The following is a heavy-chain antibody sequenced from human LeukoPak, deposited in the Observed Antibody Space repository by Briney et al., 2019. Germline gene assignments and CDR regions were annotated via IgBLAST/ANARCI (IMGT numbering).Heavy chain of an antibody. CDR2: IQKDGSNK. CDR3: AKEMYDYVWGSYFEN. Sequence: GGSLRLSCGASGFTFRSYGVHWARQAPGKGLEWVAFIQKDGSNKYYGDSVKGRFTISRDNSKNALYLQMNSLRVEDTAVYYCAKEMYDYVWGSYFENWGQGTLVTVSS. D-gene: IGHD3-16*01. V-gene: IGHV3-30*02. J-gene: IGHJ4*02. CDR1: GFTFRSYG.